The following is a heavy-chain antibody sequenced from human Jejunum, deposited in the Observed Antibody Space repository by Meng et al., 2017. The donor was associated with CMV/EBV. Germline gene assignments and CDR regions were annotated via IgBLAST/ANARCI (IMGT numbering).Heavy chain of an antibody. D-gene: IGHD5-18*01. CDR2: IRGSDDTT. J-gene: IGHJ4*02. V-gene: IGHV3-23*01. CDR1: GFSFGSVA. Sequence: GSGFSFGSVAMSWGRQAPGKGLEWVSTIRGSDDTTYYADPVKGRFTISRDNSKNTLYLQMNSLRAEDTAVYYCAKSLADTAMDLDSWGQGTLVTVSS. CDR3: AKSLADTAMDLDS.